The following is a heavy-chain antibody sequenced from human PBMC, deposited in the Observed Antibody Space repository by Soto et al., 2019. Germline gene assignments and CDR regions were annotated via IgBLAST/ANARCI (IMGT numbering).Heavy chain of an antibody. D-gene: IGHD4-17*01. J-gene: IGHJ4*02. CDR1: GGSISSSSYY. Sequence: SETLSLTCTVSGGSISSSSYYWGWIRQPPGKGLEWIGSIYYSGSTYYNPSLKSRVTISVDTSKNQFSLKLSSVTAADTAVYYCARLTTVTILFDYWGQGTLVTVSS. CDR3: ARLTTVTILFDY. V-gene: IGHV4-39*01. CDR2: IYYSGST.